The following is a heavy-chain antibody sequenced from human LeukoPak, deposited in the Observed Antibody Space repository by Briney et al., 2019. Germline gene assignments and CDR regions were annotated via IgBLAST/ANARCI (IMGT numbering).Heavy chain of an antibody. CDR1: GYSFTSYW. D-gene: IGHD6-13*01. CDR3: ARSPSIAAEYYFDY. Sequence: GESLKISCKGSGYSFTSYWIGWVRPMPGKGLERMGIIYPGDSDTRYSPSFQGQVTISADKSISTAYLQWSSLKASDTAMYYCARSPSIAAEYYFDYWGQGTLVTVSS. CDR2: IYPGDSDT. V-gene: IGHV5-51*01. J-gene: IGHJ4*02.